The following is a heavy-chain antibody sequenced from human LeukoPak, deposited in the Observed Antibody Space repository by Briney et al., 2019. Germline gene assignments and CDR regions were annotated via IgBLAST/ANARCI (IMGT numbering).Heavy chain of an antibody. J-gene: IGHJ4*02. V-gene: IGHV3-30*18. CDR1: GFTFSSYG. CDR2: ISYDGSNK. Sequence: PGGSLRLSCAASGFTFSSYGMHWVRQAPGKGLEWVAVISYDGSNKYYADSVKGRFTISRDNSKNTLYLQMNSLRAEDTAVYYCAKEGERIAAAGTFFDYWGQGTLVTVSS. D-gene: IGHD6-13*01. CDR3: AKEGERIAAAGTFFDY.